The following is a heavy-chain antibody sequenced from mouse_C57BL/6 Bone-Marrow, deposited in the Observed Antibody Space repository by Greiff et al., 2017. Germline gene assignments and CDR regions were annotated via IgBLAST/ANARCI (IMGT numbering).Heavy chain of an antibody. CDR2: IHPNSGST. Sequence: VQLQQPGAELVKPGASVKLSCKASGYTFTSYWMHWVKQRPGQGLEWIGMIHPNSGSTNYNEKFKSKATLPVDKSSSTAYMQLSSLTSEDSAVYYCGRLPSITTVVAPDYCGQGTTLTVSS. V-gene: IGHV1-64*01. D-gene: IGHD1-1*01. CDR3: GRLPSITTVVAPDY. J-gene: IGHJ2*01. CDR1: GYTFTSYW.